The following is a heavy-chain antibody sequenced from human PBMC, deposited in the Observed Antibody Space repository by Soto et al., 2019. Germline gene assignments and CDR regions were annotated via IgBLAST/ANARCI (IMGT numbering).Heavy chain of an antibody. CDR1: GGTFSSYA. V-gene: IGHV1-69*13. D-gene: IGHD3-22*01. CDR3: ASSSPYYDSSGYYSRYFDL. J-gene: IGHJ2*01. CDR2: IIPIFGTA. Sequence: ASVKVSCKASGGTFSSYAISWVRQAPGQGLEWMGGIIPIFGTANYAQKFQGRVTITADESTSTAYMELSSLRSEDTAVYYCASSSPYYDSSGYYSRYFDLWGRGTLVTVSS.